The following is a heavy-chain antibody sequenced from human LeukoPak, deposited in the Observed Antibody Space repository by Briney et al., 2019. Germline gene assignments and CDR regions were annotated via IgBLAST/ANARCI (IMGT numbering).Heavy chain of an antibody. J-gene: IGHJ4*02. Sequence: GGSLRLSCAASGFTFSSYGMHWVRQAPGKGLEWVAFIRYDGSNKYYADSVKGRFTISRDNSKNTLYLQMNSLRAEDTAVYCCAKNLYYYDSSGHLFDYWGQGTLVTVSS. CDR1: GFTFSSYG. V-gene: IGHV3-30*02. CDR2: IRYDGSNK. D-gene: IGHD3-22*01. CDR3: AKNLYYYDSSGHLFDY.